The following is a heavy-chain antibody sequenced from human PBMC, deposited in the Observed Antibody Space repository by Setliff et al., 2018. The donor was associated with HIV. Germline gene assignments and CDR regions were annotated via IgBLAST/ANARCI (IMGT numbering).Heavy chain of an antibody. V-gene: IGHV1-2*06. Sequence: GASVKVSCKASGYTFTGYYIHWVRQAPGQGLEWMGRINPNSGGTKYAQMCQGRVTMTRDTSISKAYMELSSVTAADTAAYFCAAKPMIRGRPFAFWGQATLVTVSS. CDR3: AAKPMIRGRPFAF. CDR1: GYTFTGYY. J-gene: IGHJ4*02. D-gene: IGHD3-10*01. CDR2: INPNSGGT.